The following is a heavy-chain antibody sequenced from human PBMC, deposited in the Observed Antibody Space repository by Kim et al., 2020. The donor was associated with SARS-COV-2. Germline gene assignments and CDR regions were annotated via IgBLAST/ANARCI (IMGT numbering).Heavy chain of an antibody. D-gene: IGHD5-18*01. V-gene: IGHV1-69*13. CDR3: ARENVDTAMDVLYYFDY. CDR2: IIPIFGTA. Sequence: SVKVSCKASGGTFSSYAISWVRQAPGQGLEWMGGIIPIFGTANYAQKFQGRVTITADESTSTAYMELSSLRSEDTAVYYCARENVDTAMDVLYYFDYWGQGTLVTVSS. CDR1: GGTFSSYA. J-gene: IGHJ4*02.